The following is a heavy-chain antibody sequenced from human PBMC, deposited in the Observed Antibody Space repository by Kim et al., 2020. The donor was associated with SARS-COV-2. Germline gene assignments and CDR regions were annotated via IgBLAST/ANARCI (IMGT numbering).Heavy chain of an antibody. Sequence: SETLSLTCTVSGGSVSSGSYYWSWIRQPPGKGLEWIGYIYYSGSTNYNPSLKSRVTISVDTSKNQFSLKLSSVTAADTAVYYFASSGWPQNDYLGQGTLV. V-gene: IGHV4-61*01. J-gene: IGHJ4*02. CDR1: GGSVSSGSYY. CDR2: IYYSGST. D-gene: IGHD6-19*01. CDR3: ASSGWPQNDY.